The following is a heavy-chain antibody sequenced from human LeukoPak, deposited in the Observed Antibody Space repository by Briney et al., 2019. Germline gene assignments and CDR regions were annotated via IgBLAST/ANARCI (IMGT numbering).Heavy chain of an antibody. D-gene: IGHD6-19*01. J-gene: IGHJ4*02. Sequence: PSETLSLTCAVYGGSFSGYYWSWIRQPPGKGLEGIGEINHSGSTNYNPSLKSRVTISVDTSKNQFSLKLSSVTAADTAVYYCARASGWYGYYFDYWGQGTLVTVSS. CDR3: ARASGWYGYYFDY. CDR1: GGSFSGYY. CDR2: INHSGST. V-gene: IGHV4-34*01.